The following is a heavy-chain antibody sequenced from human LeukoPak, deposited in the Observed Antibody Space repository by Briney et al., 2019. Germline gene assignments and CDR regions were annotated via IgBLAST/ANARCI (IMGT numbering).Heavy chain of an antibody. J-gene: IGHJ6*03. CDR3: ARDCIVATIDYYYYMDV. Sequence: ASVKVSCKASGYTFTGYYMHWVRQAPGQGLEWMGWINPNSGGTNYAQKFQGRVTMTRDTSISTAYMELSRLRSDDTAVYYCARDCIVATIDYYYYMDVWGKGTTVTISS. CDR2: INPNSGGT. V-gene: IGHV1-2*02. CDR1: GYTFTGYY. D-gene: IGHD5-12*01.